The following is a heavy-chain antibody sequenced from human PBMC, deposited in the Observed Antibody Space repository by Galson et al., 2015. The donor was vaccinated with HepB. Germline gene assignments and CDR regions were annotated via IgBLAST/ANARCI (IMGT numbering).Heavy chain of an antibody. CDR1: GFTFSGSA. D-gene: IGHD5-18*01. CDR3: TRQDTAMVPRDY. Sequence: SLRLSCAASGFTFSGSAMHWVRQASGKGLEWVGRIRSKANSYATAYAASVKGRFTISRDDSKNMAYLQMNSLKTEDTAVYYCTRQDTAMVPRDYWGQGTLVTVSS. CDR2: IRSKANSYAT. J-gene: IGHJ4*02. V-gene: IGHV3-73*01.